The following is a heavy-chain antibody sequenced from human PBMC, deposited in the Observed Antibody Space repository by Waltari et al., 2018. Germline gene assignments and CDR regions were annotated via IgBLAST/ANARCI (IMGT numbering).Heavy chain of an antibody. CDR2: K. J-gene: IGHJ5*02. D-gene: IGHD6-13*01. V-gene: IGHV3-7*01. CDR3: ARVDSYISSWYQWGWFDP. Sequence: KYYVDSVKGRFTISRDNAKNSLYLQMNSLRAEDTAVYYCARVDSYISSWYQWGWFDPWGQGTLVTVSS.